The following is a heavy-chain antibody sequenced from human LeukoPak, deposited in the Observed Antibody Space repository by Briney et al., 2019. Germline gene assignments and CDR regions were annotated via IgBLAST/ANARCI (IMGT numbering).Heavy chain of an antibody. CDR2: ISSSRSYI. CDR1: GFTFSSHS. J-gene: IGHJ4*02. Sequence: GGSLRLSCAASGFTFSSHSMNWVRQAPGKGLEWVSSISSSRSYIYYADSVKGRFTISRDNAKNSLYLQMNSLRAEDTAVYYCARDLQGGDYYDYRGQGTLVTVSS. CDR3: ARDLQGGDYYDY. D-gene: IGHD3-16*01. V-gene: IGHV3-21*01.